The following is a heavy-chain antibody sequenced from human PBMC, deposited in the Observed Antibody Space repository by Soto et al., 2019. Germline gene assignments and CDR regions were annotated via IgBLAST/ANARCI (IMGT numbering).Heavy chain of an antibody. CDR1: GFTFSSYA. V-gene: IGHV3-23*01. J-gene: IGHJ4*02. CDR2: ISGSGGST. CDR3: AKDRIIEEGYYPAVAGTFDY. D-gene: IGHD6-19*01. Sequence: GGSLRLSCAASGFTFSSYAMSWVRQAPGKGLEWVSAISGSGGSTYYADSVKGRFTISRDNSKNTLYLQMNSLRAEDTAVYYCAKDRIIEEGYYPAVAGTFDYWGQGTLVTVSS.